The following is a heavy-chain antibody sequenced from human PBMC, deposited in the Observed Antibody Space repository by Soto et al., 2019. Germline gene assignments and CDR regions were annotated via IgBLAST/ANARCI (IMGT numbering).Heavy chain of an antibody. J-gene: IGHJ5*02. CDR1: GGTFSSYA. D-gene: IGHD2-2*02. V-gene: IGHV1-69*13. CDR2: IIPIFGTA. Sequence: SVKVSCKASGGTFSSYAISWVRQAPGQGLEWMGGIIPIFGTANYAQKFQGRVTITADESTSTAYMELSSLRSEDTAVYYCARSYCSSTSCYRGYNWFDPWGQGTLVTVS. CDR3: ARSYCSSTSCYRGYNWFDP.